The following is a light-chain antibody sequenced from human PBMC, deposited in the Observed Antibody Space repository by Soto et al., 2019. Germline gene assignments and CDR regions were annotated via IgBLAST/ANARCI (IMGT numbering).Light chain of an antibody. CDR3: SSYTSSSTLYV. Sequence: QSALTQPASVSGSPGQSITISCTGTSSDVGGYNYVSWYQQHPGKAPKLMIYDVSNRPSGVSNRFSGSKSGNTASLTISWLQDEDEADYYCSSYTSSSTLYVFGTGTKVTAL. CDR2: DVS. J-gene: IGLJ1*01. V-gene: IGLV2-14*01. CDR1: SSDVGGYNY.